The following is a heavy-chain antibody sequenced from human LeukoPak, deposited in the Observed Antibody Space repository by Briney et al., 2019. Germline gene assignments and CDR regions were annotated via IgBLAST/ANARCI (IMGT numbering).Heavy chain of an antibody. V-gene: IGHV3-21*01. J-gene: IGHJ4*02. CDR1: GFTFSSYS. Sequence: PGGSLRLSCAASGFTFSSYSMNWVRQAPGKGLEWVSSISSGSSSIYYADSVKGRFTISRDNAKNSLYLQMNSLRADDTAVYYCAGATKWLAHDFWGQGTLVTVSS. D-gene: IGHD6-19*01. CDR3: AGATKWLAHDF. CDR2: ISSGSSSI.